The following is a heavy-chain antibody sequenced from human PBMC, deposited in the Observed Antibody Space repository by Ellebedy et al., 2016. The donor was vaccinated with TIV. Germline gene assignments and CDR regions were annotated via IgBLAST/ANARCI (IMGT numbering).Heavy chain of an antibody. V-gene: IGHV3-33*06. Sequence: GESLKISXAASGFTFSSYGMHWVRQAPGKGLEWVAVIWYDGSNKYYADSVKGRFTISRDNSKNTLYLQMNSLRAEDTAVYYCAKDQGASGSSVGYDYWGQGTLVTVSS. J-gene: IGHJ4*02. D-gene: IGHD1-26*01. CDR1: GFTFSSYG. CDR2: IWYDGSNK. CDR3: AKDQGASGSSVGYDY.